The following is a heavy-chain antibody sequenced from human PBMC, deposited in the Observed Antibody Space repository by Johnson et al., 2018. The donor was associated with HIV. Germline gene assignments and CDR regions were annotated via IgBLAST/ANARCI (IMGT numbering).Heavy chain of an antibody. CDR1: GFTFSTYA. Sequence: VQLVESGGGLIQPGGSLRLSCAASGFTFSTYAVHWVRQAPGKGLEWVSAIGTAGDTYYPGSVKGRFTISRENAKNSLYLQMNSLRAGDTAVYYCARDNGEDAFDIWGQGTMVTVSS. CDR2: IGTAGDT. D-gene: IGHD4-17*01. J-gene: IGHJ3*02. CDR3: ARDNGEDAFDI. V-gene: IGHV3-13*01.